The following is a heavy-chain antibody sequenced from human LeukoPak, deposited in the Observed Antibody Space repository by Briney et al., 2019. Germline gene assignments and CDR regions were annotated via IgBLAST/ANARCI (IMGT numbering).Heavy chain of an antibody. D-gene: IGHD2-15*01. CDR2: ISWNSGSI. CDR1: GFTFDDYA. CDR3: ARDRRCSGGSCYGMDV. Sequence: GGSLRLSCAASGFTFDDYAMHWVRQAPGKGLEWVSGISWNSGSIGYADSVKGRFTISRDNAKNSLYLQMNSLRAEDTALYYCARDRRCSGGSCYGMDVWGQGTTVTVSS. V-gene: IGHV3-9*01. J-gene: IGHJ6*02.